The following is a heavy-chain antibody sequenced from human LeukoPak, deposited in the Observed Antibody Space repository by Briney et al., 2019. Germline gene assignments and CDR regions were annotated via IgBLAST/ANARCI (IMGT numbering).Heavy chain of an antibody. D-gene: IGHD3-22*01. J-gene: IGHJ4*02. CDR2: INQDGSEK. CDR3: AREYYSDSSGSDY. V-gene: IGHV3-7*05. Sequence: GGSLRLSCAASGFTFGSYWMSWVRQAPGKGLEWVANINQDGSEKYSVDSVKGRFTISRDNAKNSLYPQMNSLRAEDTAVYYCAREYYSDSSGSDYWGQGTLVTVSS. CDR1: GFTFGSYW.